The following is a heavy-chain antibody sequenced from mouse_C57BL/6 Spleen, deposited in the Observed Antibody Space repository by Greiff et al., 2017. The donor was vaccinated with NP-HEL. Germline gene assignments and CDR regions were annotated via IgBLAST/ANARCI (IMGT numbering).Heavy chain of an antibody. CDR1: GFSFTTYA. J-gene: IGHJ1*03. CDR2: IRSKSNNYAT. Sequence: EVQLQESGGGLVQPKGSLKLSCAASGFSFTTYAMNWVRQAPGKGLEWVARIRSKSNNYATYYADSVKDRFTISRDDSESMLYLQMNNLKTEDTAMYYCVRDGGYFDVWGTGTTVTVSS. CDR3: VRDGGYFDV. V-gene: IGHV10-1*01.